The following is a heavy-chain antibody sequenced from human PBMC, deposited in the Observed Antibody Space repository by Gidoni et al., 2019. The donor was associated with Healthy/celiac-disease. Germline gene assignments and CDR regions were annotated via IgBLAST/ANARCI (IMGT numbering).Heavy chain of an antibody. Sequence: QVQLQQWGAGLLKPSETLSLTCAVYGGSFSGYYWSWIRQPPGKGMEWIGEINHSGSTNYNPSLKSRVTISVDTSKNQFSLKLSSVTAADTAVYYCARGILRGRAYFAYWGQGTLVTVSS. J-gene: IGHJ4*02. CDR3: ARGILRGRAYFAY. V-gene: IGHV4-34*01. CDR1: GGSFSGYY. D-gene: IGHD2-15*01. CDR2: INHSGST.